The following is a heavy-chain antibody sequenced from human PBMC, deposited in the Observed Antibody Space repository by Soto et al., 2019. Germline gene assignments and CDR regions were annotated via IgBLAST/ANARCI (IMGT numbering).Heavy chain of an antibody. V-gene: IGHV3-30*02. CDR2: ITNDGYND. CDR1: GFGSRDYG. CDR3: AKEGPGGGRHFYYAMDV. J-gene: IGHJ6*02. Sequence: GGSRRVSCSTAGFGSRDYGRHRVRHAPGKGRKWVALITNDGYNDYYRASVKGRFSISRGSSTNTVDLLMNSLRAEDTGSYYCAKEGPGGGRHFYYAMDVWGQGTTVTVSS. D-gene: IGHD1-26*01.